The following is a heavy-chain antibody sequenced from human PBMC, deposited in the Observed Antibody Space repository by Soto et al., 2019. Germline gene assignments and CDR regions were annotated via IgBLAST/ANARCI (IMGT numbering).Heavy chain of an antibody. J-gene: IGHJ4*02. CDR1: GFTFSDYY. Sequence: QVQLVESGGGLVKPGGSLRLSCAASGFTFSDYYMSWIRQAPGKGLEWVSYISSSGSAIYYADSVQGRFTIARDNAKNSLYLQMNSLRSEDTAVYYCARDLGYYDSSGYFDYWGQGTLVTVSS. D-gene: IGHD3-22*01. CDR3: ARDLGYYDSSGYFDY. V-gene: IGHV3-11*01. CDR2: ISSSGSAI.